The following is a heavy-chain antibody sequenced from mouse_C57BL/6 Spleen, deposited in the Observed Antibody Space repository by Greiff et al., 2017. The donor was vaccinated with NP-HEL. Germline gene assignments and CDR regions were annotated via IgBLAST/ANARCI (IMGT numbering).Heavy chain of an antibody. J-gene: IGHJ4*01. CDR2: IYPGSGST. CDR1: GYTFTSYW. D-gene: IGHD2-5*01. Sequence: QVQLQQPGAELVKPGASVKMSCKASGYTFTSYWITWVKQRPGQGLEWIGDIYPGSGSTNYNEKFTSKATLTVDTYSSTAYMPLSSLTSEDSAVYYCEIGGYGSNYEVGAMDYWGQGTSVTVSS. CDR3: EIGGYGSNYEVGAMDY. V-gene: IGHV1-55*01.